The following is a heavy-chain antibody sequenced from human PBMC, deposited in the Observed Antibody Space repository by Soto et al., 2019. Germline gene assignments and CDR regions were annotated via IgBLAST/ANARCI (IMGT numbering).Heavy chain of an antibody. CDR2: IYYSGST. D-gene: IGHD4-4*01. CDR3: GGGNNNYYLGYYYGRDV. V-gene: IGHV4-39*01. J-gene: IGHJ6*02. CDR1: GGSISSSSYY. Sequence: VTLSLTCTVSGGSISSSSYYWGWIRQPPGKGLEWIGSIYYSGSTYYNPSLKSRVTISVDTSKNQFSLKLSSVTAADTAVYYCGGGNNNYYLGYYYGRDVWGQGTTVS.